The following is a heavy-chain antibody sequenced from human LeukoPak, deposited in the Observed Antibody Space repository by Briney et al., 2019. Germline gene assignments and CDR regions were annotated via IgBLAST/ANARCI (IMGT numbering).Heavy chain of an antibody. V-gene: IGHV3-20*04. Sequence: GGFLRLSCAAAGFTFDDYGMSWVRQAPGKGLEWVSGINWNVGSTGYADSVKGRFTISRDNAKNSLYLQMNSLRAEDTALYYCARVRTQQLVDFFYYYYYMDVWGKGTTVTVSS. D-gene: IGHD6-13*01. CDR1: GFTFDDYG. J-gene: IGHJ6*03. CDR3: ARVRTQQLVDFFYYYYYMDV. CDR2: INWNVGST.